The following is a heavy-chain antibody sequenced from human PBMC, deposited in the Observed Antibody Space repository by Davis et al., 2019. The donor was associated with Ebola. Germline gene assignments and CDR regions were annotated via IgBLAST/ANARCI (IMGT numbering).Heavy chain of an antibody. V-gene: IGHV4-31*03. D-gene: IGHD1-1*01. J-gene: IGHJ4*02. CDR1: GGSIDSGGYY. CDR2: IFYSGST. CDR3: ARGNSMAASGTGFYFDY. Sequence: MPSETLSLTCTVSGGSIDSGGYYWSWIRQRPGKGLEWIGYIFYSGSTYYNPSLKSRVTISLDTSKNQFSLSLRSVTAADTAVYYCARGNSMAASGTGFYFDYWGQGTLVTVSS.